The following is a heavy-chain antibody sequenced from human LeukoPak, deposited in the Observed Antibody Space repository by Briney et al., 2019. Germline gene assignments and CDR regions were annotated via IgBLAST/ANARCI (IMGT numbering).Heavy chain of an antibody. CDR1: GGTFSSYA. V-gene: IGHV1-69*06. Sequence: ASVKVSCKASGGTFSSYAISWVRQAPGQGPEWMGGIIPIFGTANYAQKFQGRVTITADKSTSTAYMELSSLRSEDTAVYYCARGMIYYYYYYMDVWGKGTTVTVSS. CDR2: IIPIFGTA. J-gene: IGHJ6*03. CDR3: ARGMIYYYYYYMDV. D-gene: IGHD3-16*01.